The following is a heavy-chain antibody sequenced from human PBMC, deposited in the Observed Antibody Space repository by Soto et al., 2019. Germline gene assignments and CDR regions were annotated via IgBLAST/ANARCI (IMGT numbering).Heavy chain of an antibody. CDR2: INANNGGA. V-gene: IGHV1-2*02. D-gene: IGHD6-25*01. CDR1: GYTFTDYH. CDR3: AREGGSDSLAPKNTWFDT. J-gene: IGHJ5*02. Sequence: ASVKVSCKPSGYTFTDYHIHWVRQAPGQGLEFMGWINANNGGAGSAQQFQGRVTVTRDTSISTVYMELSNLRSDDTAVYYCAREGGSDSLAPKNTWFDTWGQGTRVTVSS.